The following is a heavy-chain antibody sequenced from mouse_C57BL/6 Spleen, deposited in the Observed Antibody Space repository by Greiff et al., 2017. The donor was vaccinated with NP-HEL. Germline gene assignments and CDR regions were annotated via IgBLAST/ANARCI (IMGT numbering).Heavy chain of an antibody. V-gene: IGHV7-3*01. J-gene: IGHJ3*01. Sequence: EVKVVESGGGLVQPGGSLSLSCAASGFTFTDYYMSWVRQPPGKALEWLGFIRNKANGYTTEYSASVKGRFTISRDNSQSILYLQMNALRAEDSATYYCARPYDYDEGFAYWGQGTLVTVSA. CDR3: ARPYDYDEGFAY. CDR2: IRNKANGYTT. D-gene: IGHD2-4*01. CDR1: GFTFTDYY.